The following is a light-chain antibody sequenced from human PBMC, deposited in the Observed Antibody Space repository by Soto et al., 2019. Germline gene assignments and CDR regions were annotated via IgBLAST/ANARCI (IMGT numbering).Light chain of an antibody. J-gene: IGKJ5*01. CDR1: QSVSSY. V-gene: IGKV3-11*01. Sequence: EIVLTQSPATLSLSPGERATLSCRASQSVSSYLAWYQQKPGQAPRLLIYDASNRATGIPARFSGSGSGTDFTLTISSLVPEDFAVYYCQQRSNGPPINFGQGTRLEI. CDR2: DAS. CDR3: QQRSNGPPIN.